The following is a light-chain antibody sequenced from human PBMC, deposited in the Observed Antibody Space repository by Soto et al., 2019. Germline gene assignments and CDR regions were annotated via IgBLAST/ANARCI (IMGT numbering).Light chain of an antibody. CDR3: CSYAGGSSLM. J-gene: IGLJ3*02. V-gene: IGLV2-23*02. CDR2: EVA. CDR1: SIDVGSYNF. Sequence: QSVLTQPASVYGSPGQSITISCTGTSIDVGSYNFVSWYQQHPGKAPKLIIYEVAKRPSGVSNRCSGSKSGDTASLTISGLQAEDEADYYCCSYAGGSSLMFGGGTKLTVL.